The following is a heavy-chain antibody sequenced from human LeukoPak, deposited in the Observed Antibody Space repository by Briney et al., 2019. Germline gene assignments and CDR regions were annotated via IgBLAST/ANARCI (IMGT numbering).Heavy chain of an antibody. CDR2: IRHDGSKI. CDR3: ARGHRRGMVRGVRLDY. D-gene: IGHD3-10*01. Sequence: PGGSLRLSCEASGFTFSNYGMHWVRQAPGKGLEWAAFIRHDGSKIYYADSVKGRFTISRDSSKSTLYLQTNSLRPEDTAVYYCARGHRRGMVRGVRLDYWGQGTLVTVSS. V-gene: IGHV3-30*02. J-gene: IGHJ4*02. CDR1: GFTFSNYG.